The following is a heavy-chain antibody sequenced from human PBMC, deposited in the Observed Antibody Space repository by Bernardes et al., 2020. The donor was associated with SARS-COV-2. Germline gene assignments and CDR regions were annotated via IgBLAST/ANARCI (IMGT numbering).Heavy chain of an antibody. V-gene: IGHV3-33*01. J-gene: IGHJ4*02. D-gene: IGHD4-17*01. Sequence: GGSLRLSCVASGFTFSDYGMHWVRQAPGPGLEWVAVIWYDGPNQYYADSVEGRFTISRDQAKNTMSLQMNSLRAEDTAVYYCARSYGGNRNDYWGQGTLVTGSS. CDR1: GFTFSDYG. CDR2: IWYDGPNQ. CDR3: ARSYGGNRNDY.